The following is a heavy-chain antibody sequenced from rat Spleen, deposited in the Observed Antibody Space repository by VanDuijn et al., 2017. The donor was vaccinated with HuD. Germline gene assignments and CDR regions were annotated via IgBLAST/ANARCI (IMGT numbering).Heavy chain of an antibody. V-gene: IGHV2S30*01. J-gene: IGHJ3*01. CDR1: GFSLTGYN. D-gene: IGHD1-7*01. CDR2: MGYEGIT. Sequence: QVQLKESGPRLVQPSQTLSLTCTVSGFSLTGYNVHWVRQPPGRGLEWMGRMGYEGITYYKSALKSRLSVSRDTSKNKVLLKMNSRQTDATSIYDCTCSMGAGFAYWGQGTLVTVSS. CDR3: TCSMGAGFAY.